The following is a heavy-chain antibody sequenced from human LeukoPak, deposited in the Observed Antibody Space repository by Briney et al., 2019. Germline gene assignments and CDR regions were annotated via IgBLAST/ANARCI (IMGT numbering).Heavy chain of an antibody. CDR1: GGSFSGYY. Sequence: PSETLSLTCAVYGGSFSGYYWSWIRQPPGKGREWIGEINHSGSTNYNPSLKSRVTISVDTSKNQFSLKLSSVTAADTAVYYCARGRGTTVTYYYYYMDVWGKGTTVTVSS. CDR2: INHSGST. V-gene: IGHV4-34*01. J-gene: IGHJ6*03. CDR3: ARGRGTTVTYYYYYMDV. D-gene: IGHD4-17*01.